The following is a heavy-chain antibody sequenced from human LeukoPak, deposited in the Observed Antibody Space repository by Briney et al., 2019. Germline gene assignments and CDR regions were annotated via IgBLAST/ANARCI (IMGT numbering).Heavy chain of an antibody. CDR1: GFTFTSSA. V-gene: IGHV1-58*02. CDR2: IVVGSGNT. J-gene: IGHJ3*02. D-gene: IGHD3-3*01. Sequence: SVKVSCXASGFTFTSSAMQWVRQARGQRLEWIGWIVVGSGNTNYAQKFQERVTITRDMSTSTAYMELSSLRSEDTAVYYCAADSQGFWSGYYTGNAFDIWGQGTMVTVSS. CDR3: AADSQGFWSGYYTGNAFDI.